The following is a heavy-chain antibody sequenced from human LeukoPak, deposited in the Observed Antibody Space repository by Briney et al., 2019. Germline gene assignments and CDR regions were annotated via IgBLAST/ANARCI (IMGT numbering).Heavy chain of an antibody. D-gene: IGHD3-9*01. CDR1: GFTFSSYE. Sequence: PGGSLRLSCAASGFTFSSYEMNWVRQAPGKGLEWVAFIRYDGSIKHYADSVKGRVTISRDNSKNTLYLQMNSLRAEDTAVYYCAKGSQYNILTGFIVGAMDDFDHWGQGTLVTVSS. V-gene: IGHV3-30*02. CDR2: IRYDGSIK. CDR3: AKGSQYNILTGFIVGAMDDFDH. J-gene: IGHJ4*02.